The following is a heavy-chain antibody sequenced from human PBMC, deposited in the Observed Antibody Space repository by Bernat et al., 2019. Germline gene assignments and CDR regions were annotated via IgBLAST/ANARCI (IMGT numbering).Heavy chain of an antibody. J-gene: IGHJ6*03. CDR2: IDPSDSYT. CDR1: GYSFTSYW. Sequence: EVQLVQSGAEVKKPGESLRISCKGSGYSFTSYWISWVRQMPGKGLEWMGRIDPSDSYTNYSPSFQRHVTISADKSISTAYLQWSSLKASDTAMYYCARHGRAWDTIFGVVNTYYYYYYMDVWGKGTTVTVSS. V-gene: IGHV5-10-1*03. D-gene: IGHD3-3*01. CDR3: ARHGRAWDTIFGVVNTYYYYYYMDV.